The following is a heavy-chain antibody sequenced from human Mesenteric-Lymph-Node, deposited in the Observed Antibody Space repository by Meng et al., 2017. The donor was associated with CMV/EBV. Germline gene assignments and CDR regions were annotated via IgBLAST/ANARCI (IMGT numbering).Heavy chain of an antibody. V-gene: IGHV1-2*02. D-gene: IGHD6-13*01. CDR3: AREAAGALDY. CDR1: GYTFTGHF. Sequence: ASVKVSCKASGYTFTGHFMHWVRQAPGEGPEWMGRIDPNSGDTKYAQNFQGRVTMTSDTSISTVYMELSSLTSDDTAAYLCAREAAGALDYWGQGTQVTVSS. CDR2: IDPNSGDT. J-gene: IGHJ4*02.